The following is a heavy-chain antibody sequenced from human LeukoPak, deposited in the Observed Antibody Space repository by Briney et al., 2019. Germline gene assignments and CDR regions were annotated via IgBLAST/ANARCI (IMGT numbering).Heavy chain of an antibody. J-gene: IGHJ3*02. CDR2: IKQDGGEK. Sequence: GGSLRLSCVDSGTTFSRYWMSWVRQAPGKGLEWVANIKQDGGEKYYVDSVKGRFTISRDNAKNSLYLQMNSLRVEDTAVYYCATDSGYSSSSDAFDIWGQGTMVTVSS. CDR1: GTTFSRYW. V-gene: IGHV3-7*03. D-gene: IGHD6-13*01. CDR3: ATDSGYSSSSDAFDI.